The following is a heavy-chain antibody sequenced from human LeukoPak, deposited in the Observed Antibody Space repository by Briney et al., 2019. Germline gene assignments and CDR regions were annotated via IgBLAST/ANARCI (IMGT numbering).Heavy chain of an antibody. V-gene: IGHV4-59*01. CDR2: IYYSGST. CDR3: ARDDPTTSDAFDI. J-gene: IGHJ3*02. CDR1: GGSISSYY. Sequence: PSETLSFTCTVSGGSISSYYWSWIRQPPGKGLEWIGYIYYSGSTNYNPSLKSRVTISVDTSKNQFSLKLSSVTAADTAVYYCARDDPTTSDAFDIWGQGTMVTVSS. D-gene: IGHD1-7*01.